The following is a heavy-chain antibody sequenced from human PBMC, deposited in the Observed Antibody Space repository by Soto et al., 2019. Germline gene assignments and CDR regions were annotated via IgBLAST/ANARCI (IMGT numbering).Heavy chain of an antibody. Sequence: ASVKVSCKVSAYTLTELSMHWVRQAPGKGLEWMGGFDPEDGETIYAQKVQGRVTMTEDTSTDTAYMELSSLRSEDTAVYYCATAAGSGGTMVRGVIEAFDIWGQGTMVTVSS. CDR1: AYTLTELS. V-gene: IGHV1-24*01. D-gene: IGHD3-10*01. J-gene: IGHJ3*02. CDR2: FDPEDGET. CDR3: ATAAGSGGTMVRGVIEAFDI.